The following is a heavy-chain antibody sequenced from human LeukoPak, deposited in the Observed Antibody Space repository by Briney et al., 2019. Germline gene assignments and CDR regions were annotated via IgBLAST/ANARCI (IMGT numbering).Heavy chain of an antibody. Sequence: SETLSLTCTVSGGSISSYYWSWIRQPPGKGLEWIGYTYYSGSTNYNPSLKSRVTISVDTSKNQFSLKLSSVTAADTAVYYCARLADFDAFDIWGQGTMVTVSS. CDR2: TYYSGST. CDR1: GGSISSYY. J-gene: IGHJ3*02. CDR3: ARLADFDAFDI. D-gene: IGHD2-15*01. V-gene: IGHV4-59*08.